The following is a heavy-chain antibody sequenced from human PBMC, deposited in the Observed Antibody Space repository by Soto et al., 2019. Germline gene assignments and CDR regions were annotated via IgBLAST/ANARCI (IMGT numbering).Heavy chain of an antibody. J-gene: IGHJ4*02. CDR3: ARDHDGRNSF. CDR1: GFSVSSNY. D-gene: IGHD6-6*01. Sequence: EVQLVESGGGLIQPGGSLRLSCAASGFSVSSNYMSWVRQAPGKGLGWVSVIYTGGSTYYADSVKGRFTISRDTSKNTLYLQMNSLRAEDTAVYYCARDHDGRNSFWGQGTLVTVSS. V-gene: IGHV3-53*01. CDR2: IYTGGST.